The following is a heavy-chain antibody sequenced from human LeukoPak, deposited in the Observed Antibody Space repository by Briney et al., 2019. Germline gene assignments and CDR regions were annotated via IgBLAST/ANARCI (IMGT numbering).Heavy chain of an antibody. J-gene: IGHJ4*02. V-gene: IGHV4-59*01. Sequence: LETLSLTCSVSGGSTSGSYWGWIRQSPGKGLQWIGYIHYTGITNYNPSLKSRVTISIDTPKNEVSLRVTSVTAADTAVYYCARSGDDISVFGVAHDYWGQGTLVTVSS. CDR3: ARSGDDISVFGVAHDY. D-gene: IGHD3-3*01. CDR2: IHYTGIT. CDR1: GGSTSGSY.